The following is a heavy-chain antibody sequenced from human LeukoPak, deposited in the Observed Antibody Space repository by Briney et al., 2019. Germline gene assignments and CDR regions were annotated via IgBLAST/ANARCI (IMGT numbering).Heavy chain of an antibody. Sequence: ASVKVSCKASGYTFTSYGIRWVRQAPGQGLEWMGWISAYNGNTNYAQKLQGRVTMTTDTSKSTAYMELRSLRSDDTAVYYCARGRRIVGATTSYYYYGMDVWGQGTTVTVSS. J-gene: IGHJ6*02. V-gene: IGHV1-18*01. D-gene: IGHD1-26*01. CDR2: ISAYNGNT. CDR1: GYTFTSYG. CDR3: ARGRRIVGATTSYYYYGMDV.